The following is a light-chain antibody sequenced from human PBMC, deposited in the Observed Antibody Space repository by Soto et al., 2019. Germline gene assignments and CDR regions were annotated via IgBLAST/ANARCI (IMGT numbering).Light chain of an antibody. CDR1: QSISSY. CDR2: AAS. V-gene: IGKV1-39*01. J-gene: IGKJ1*01. CDR3: QQSYSTPWT. Sequence: DIQMTHSPSSLSAPVGDRVTITCRASQSISSYLNWYQQKPGKAPKLLIYAASSLQSGVPSRFSGSGSGKDFTLTISSLQPEDYATYYCQQSYSTPWTFGQGTKVDIX.